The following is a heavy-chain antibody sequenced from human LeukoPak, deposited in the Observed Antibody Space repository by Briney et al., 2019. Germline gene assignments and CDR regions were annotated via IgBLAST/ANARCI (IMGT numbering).Heavy chain of an antibody. CDR2: MYYSGGS. J-gene: IGHJ3*02. CDR1: GGSIRSYC. D-gene: IGHD6-13*01. V-gene: IGHV4-59*08. Sequence: PSETLSLTCTVSGGSIRSYCWSWIRQPPGKGLEWIGYMYYSGGSNYNPSLKSRVTIVVHTSKNRFSLNLSSVTAADTAVYYCARHIGSSWLDAFDIWGQGTMVTVSS. CDR3: ARHIGSSWLDAFDI.